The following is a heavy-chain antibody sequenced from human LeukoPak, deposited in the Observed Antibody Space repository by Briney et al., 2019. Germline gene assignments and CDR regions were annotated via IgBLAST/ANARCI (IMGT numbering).Heavy chain of an antibody. CDR3: ARTMGQYSSSWLHDY. Sequence: ASVKVSCKASGGTFSSYAISWVRQAPGQGLEWMGGIIPIFGTANYAQKFQGRVTITADKSTSTAYIELSSLGSEDTAVYYCARTMGQYSSSWLHDYWGQGTLVTVSS. J-gene: IGHJ4*02. CDR2: IIPIFGTA. CDR1: GGTFSSYA. V-gene: IGHV1-69*06. D-gene: IGHD6-13*01.